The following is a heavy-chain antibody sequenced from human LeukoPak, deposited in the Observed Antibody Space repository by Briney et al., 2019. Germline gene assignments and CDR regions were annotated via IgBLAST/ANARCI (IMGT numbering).Heavy chain of an antibody. CDR2: INSDGSST. J-gene: IGHJ4*02. V-gene: IGHV3-74*01. CDR3: ARGANFGDFVY. D-gene: IGHD3-3*01. CDR1: GFTFSTYW. Sequence: SGGSLRLSCAASGFTFSTYWMHWVRQAPGKGLVWVSHINSDGSSTSYADSVKGRFTISRDNAKNTLYLQMNSLRAEDTAVYYCARGANFGDFVYWGQGTLVTVSS.